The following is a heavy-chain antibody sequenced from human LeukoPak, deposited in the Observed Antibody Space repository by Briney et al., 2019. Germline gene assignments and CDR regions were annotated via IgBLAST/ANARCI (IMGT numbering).Heavy chain of an antibody. J-gene: IGHJ2*01. V-gene: IGHV3-23*01. Sequence: GGSLRLSCAASGFTFSSYAMSWVRQAPGKGLEWVSAISGSGGSTYYADSVKGRFTISRDNSKNTLYLQMNSLRAEDTAVYYCAKEGGIVVVVAHNWYFDLWGRGTLVTVSS. CDR3: AKEGGIVVVVAHNWYFDL. D-gene: IGHD2-15*01. CDR1: GFTFSSYA. CDR2: ISGSGGST.